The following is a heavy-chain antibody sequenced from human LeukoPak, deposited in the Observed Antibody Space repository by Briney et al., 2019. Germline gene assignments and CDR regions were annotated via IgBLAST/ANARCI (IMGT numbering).Heavy chain of an antibody. J-gene: IGHJ4*02. CDR3: ATTGYSSGWYFDY. D-gene: IGHD6-19*01. CDR2: IWYDGSNK. V-gene: IGHV3-33*01. CDR1: GFTFSSYG. Sequence: PGGFLRLSCAASGFTFSSYGMHWVRQAPGKGLEWVAVIWYDGSNKYYADSVKGRFTISRDNSKNTLYLQMNSLRAEDTAVYYCATTGYSSGWYFDYWGQGTLVTVSS.